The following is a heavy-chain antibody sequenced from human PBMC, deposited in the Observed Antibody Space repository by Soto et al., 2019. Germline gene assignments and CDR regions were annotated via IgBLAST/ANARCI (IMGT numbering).Heavy chain of an antibody. D-gene: IGHD6-13*01. J-gene: IGHJ6*02. CDR3: ARDSMFPELVRRYYYYGMDV. CDR1: GFTVSSNY. V-gene: IGHV3-53*01. CDR2: IYSGGST. Sequence: GGSLRLSCAASGFTVSSNYMSWVRQAPGKGLEWVSVIYSGGSTYYADSGKGRFTISRDNSKNTLYLQMNSLRAEDTAVYYCARDSMFPELVRRYYYYGMDVWGQGTTVTVSS.